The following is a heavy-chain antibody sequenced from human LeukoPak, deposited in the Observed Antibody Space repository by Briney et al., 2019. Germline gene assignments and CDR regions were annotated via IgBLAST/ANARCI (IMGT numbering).Heavy chain of an antibody. D-gene: IGHD6-13*01. CDR2: MKQDGSEK. Sequence: GGSLRLSCAASGFTFSSYWMSWVRQAPGKGLEWVANMKQDGSEKYYVDSVKDRFTISRDNAKNSLYLQMNSLRAEDTAVYYCARAVAAADYAFDYWGQGTLVTVSS. CDR3: ARAVAAADYAFDY. V-gene: IGHV3-7*01. CDR1: GFTFSSYW. J-gene: IGHJ4*02.